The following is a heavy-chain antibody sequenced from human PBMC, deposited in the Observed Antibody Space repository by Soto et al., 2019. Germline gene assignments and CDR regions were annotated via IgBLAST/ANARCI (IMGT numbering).Heavy chain of an antibody. Sequence: QVQLQESGSGLVKPSQSLSLTCTVSGVSLNTADTWWSWIRQSPGKGLEFIGYYHSGGSTYYDAYFSSRVIISADTSNSQFSLKLSSVTVADTAVYFCVRSRQMESGNDYGLDVWGQGPTVTVSS. D-gene: IGHD1-1*01. CDR3: VRSRQMESGNDYGLDV. V-gene: IGHV4-30-4*01. J-gene: IGHJ6*02. CDR1: GVSLNTADTW. CDR2: YHSGGST.